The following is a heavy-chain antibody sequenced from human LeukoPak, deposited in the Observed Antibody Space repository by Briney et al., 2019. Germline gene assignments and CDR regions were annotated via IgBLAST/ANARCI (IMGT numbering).Heavy chain of an antibody. V-gene: IGHV4-30-4*08. Sequence: PSQTLSLTCTVSVGSISSGDYYWSWIRQPPGKSLEWIGYLYYSGSTYFNPSLKSRVTISVDTSKNQCSLKLSSVNAADTAVYYCARVRYNDSSGYYYVAFDIWGQWTMVTVSS. D-gene: IGHD3-22*01. CDR2: LYYSGST. CDR3: ARVRYNDSSGYYYVAFDI. J-gene: IGHJ3*02. CDR1: VGSISSGDYY.